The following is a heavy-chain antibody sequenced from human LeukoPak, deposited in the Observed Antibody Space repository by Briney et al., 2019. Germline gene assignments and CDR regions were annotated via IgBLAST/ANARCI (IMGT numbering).Heavy chain of an antibody. CDR1: GGSISSYY. CDR2: IYYSGST. D-gene: IGHD3-22*01. J-gene: IGHJ4*02. Sequence: SETLSLTCTVSGGSISSYYWSWIRQPPGKGLEWIGYIYYSGSTNYNPSLKSRVTISVDTSKNQFSLKLSSVTAADTAVYYCARGKGPYDSSGYPLGYWGQGTLVTVSS. CDR3: ARGKGPYDSSGYPLGY. V-gene: IGHV4-59*01.